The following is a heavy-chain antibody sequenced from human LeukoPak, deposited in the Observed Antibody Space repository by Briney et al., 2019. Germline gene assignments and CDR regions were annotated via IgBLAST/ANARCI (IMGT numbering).Heavy chain of an antibody. CDR3: ARAAYSGSYHSDY. D-gene: IGHD1-26*01. V-gene: IGHV4-61*01. CDR2: IYYSGST. Sequence: PSQTLSLTCTVSGGSVNSGSYYWNWIRQPPGKGLEWIGYIYYSGSTNYNPSLKSRVTISVDTSKNQFSLKLSSVTAADTAVYYCARAAYSGSYHSDYWGQGTLVTVSS. CDR1: GGSVNSGSYY. J-gene: IGHJ4*02.